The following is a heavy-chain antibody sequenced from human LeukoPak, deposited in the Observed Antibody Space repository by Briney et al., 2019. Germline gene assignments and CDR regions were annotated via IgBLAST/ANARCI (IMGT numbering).Heavy chain of an antibody. J-gene: IGHJ4*02. V-gene: IGHV4-34*01. CDR1: GGSFSGYY. CDR2: VNHSGST. Sequence: SETLSLACAVYGGSFSGYYWSWIRQPPGKGLEWIGEVNHSGSTNYNPSLKSRVTISVDTSKNQFSLKLSSVTAADTAVYYCARGRITRTPFDYWGQGTLVTVSS. CDR3: ARGRITRTPFDY. D-gene: IGHD3-10*01.